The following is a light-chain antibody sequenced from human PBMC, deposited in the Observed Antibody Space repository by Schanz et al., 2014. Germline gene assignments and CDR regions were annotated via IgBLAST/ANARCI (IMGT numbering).Light chain of an antibody. CDR3: QQYYSIPLT. V-gene: IGKV4-1*01. J-gene: IGKJ4*01. CDR2: WAT. Sequence: DIVMTQSPDSLAVSLGERATINCKSSQSLLYSSDSKNYLAWYQHKPGQPPKLVIHWATSRESGVPDRFSGRGSGTDFTLTISSLQAEDVAVYYCQQYYSIPLTFGGGTKVEVK. CDR1: QSLLYSSDSKNY.